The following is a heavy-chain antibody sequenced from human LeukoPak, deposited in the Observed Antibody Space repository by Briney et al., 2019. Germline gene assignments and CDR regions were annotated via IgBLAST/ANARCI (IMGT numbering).Heavy chain of an antibody. V-gene: IGHV3-7*01. CDR2: INQDGSER. D-gene: IGHD1-26*01. J-gene: IGHJ4*02. CDR3: ARDRWDLDY. CDR1: GFPFSSDW. Sequence: GGSLRLSCAASGFPFSSDWMSWGRQAPGKGLEWVAKINQDGSERYYADSVKGRFTISRDNAKNSLSLEMNSLRAEDTAVYYCARDRWDLDYWGQGTLVTVSS.